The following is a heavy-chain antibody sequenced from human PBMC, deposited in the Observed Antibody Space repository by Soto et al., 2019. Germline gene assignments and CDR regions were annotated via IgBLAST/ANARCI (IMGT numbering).Heavy chain of an antibody. CDR1: GFTFTSSA. V-gene: IGHV1-58*02. D-gene: IGHD5-12*01. J-gene: IGHJ4*02. CDR2: IVVGSGNT. CDR3: AAGQVATSSSFDY. Sequence: SVKVSCKASGFTFTSSAMQWVRQARGQRLEWIGWIVVGSGNTNYAQKFQERVTITRDMSTSTAYMELSSLRSEDTAVYYCAAGQVATSSSFDYWGQGTLVTVSS.